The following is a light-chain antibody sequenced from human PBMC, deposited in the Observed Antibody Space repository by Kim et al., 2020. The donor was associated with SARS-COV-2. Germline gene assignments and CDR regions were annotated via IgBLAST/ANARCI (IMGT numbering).Light chain of an antibody. J-gene: IGKJ1*01. Sequence: LSTGERATLSGRASQGVGIQLAWYQQRPGQAPKLVIYDASNRAPGIPATFSGSGSGTDFTLTISSLEPEDFAVYFCQQRHNWPVTFGQGTKVELK. CDR2: DAS. CDR3: QQRHNWPVT. CDR1: QGVGIQ. V-gene: IGKV3-11*01.